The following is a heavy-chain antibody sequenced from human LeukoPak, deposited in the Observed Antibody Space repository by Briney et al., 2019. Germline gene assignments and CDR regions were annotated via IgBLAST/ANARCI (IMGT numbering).Heavy chain of an antibody. CDR2: IYYSGST. V-gene: IGHV4-30-4*01. D-gene: IGHD5-18*01. J-gene: IGHJ4*02. CDR1: GGSISSGDYY. Sequence: ASETLSLTCTVSGGSISSGDYYWSWIRQPPGKGLEWIGYIYYSGSTYYTPSLRGRVTISVDTSKNQFSLNLSSVTAADTAVYHCARGYSLDYWGQGTLVTVSS. CDR3: ARGYSLDY.